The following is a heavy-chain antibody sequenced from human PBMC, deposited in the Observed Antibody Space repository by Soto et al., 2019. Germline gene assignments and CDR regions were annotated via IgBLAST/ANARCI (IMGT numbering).Heavy chain of an antibody. CDR2: INSDGSST. CDR1: GFNISSHW. V-gene: IGHV3-74*01. J-gene: IGHJ4*02. CDR3: ARVYGIRGSCYHLDY. D-gene: IGHD2-15*01. Sequence: QRLPCTAAGFNISSHWMHRISQTKGKGLVWVSRINSDGSSTSCADAVKGRFTTPRDNATNPLYLQMNSLRADDTAVFYCARVYGIRGSCYHLDYRVQRTLVTVSP.